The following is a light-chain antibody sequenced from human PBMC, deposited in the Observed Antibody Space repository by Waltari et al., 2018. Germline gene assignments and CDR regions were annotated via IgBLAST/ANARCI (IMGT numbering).Light chain of an antibody. Sequence: QSALTQPASVSGSPGQSITISCTGTSSDVGGYNYVSWYQQRPGKGPKLMIYEVSNRPAGVLHLYTGSKFDNAVPLTITGRQAEAEVDYSCSSHKSSSSYVFGTGTKVSDL. J-gene: IGLJ1*01. V-gene: IGLV2-14*01. CDR1: SSDVGGYNY. CDR3: SSHKSSSSYV. CDR2: EVS.